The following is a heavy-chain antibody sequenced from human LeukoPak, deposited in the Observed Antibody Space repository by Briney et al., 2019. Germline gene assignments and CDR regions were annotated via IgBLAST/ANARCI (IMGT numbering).Heavy chain of an antibody. V-gene: IGHV4-34*01. D-gene: IGHD6-19*01. CDR3: ARTRRSTGWYIDY. J-gene: IGHJ4*02. Sequence: SETLSLTCAVYGGSFSDYYWSWIRQPPGKGLEWIGEINHSGSTNYNPSLKSRVTISVDKSKNQFSLKLTSVIAADTAVYFCARTRRSTGWYIDYWGQGTLVTVSS. CDR1: GGSFSDYY. CDR2: INHSGST.